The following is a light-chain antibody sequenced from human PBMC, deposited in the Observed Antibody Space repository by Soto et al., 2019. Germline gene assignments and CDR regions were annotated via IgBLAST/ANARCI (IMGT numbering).Light chain of an antibody. V-gene: IGKV3-20*01. Sequence: ESVLTQSPGTLSLSPGERATLSCRASQSVSSTYFAWYHQKPGQAPRLRIYGASNRATGIPDRFSGRGSGADVTLTISRLEPEDFAVYSCQQCGPSLPMYTFGQGTKLEIK. J-gene: IGKJ2*01. CDR1: QSVSSTY. CDR3: QQCGPSLPMYT. CDR2: GAS.